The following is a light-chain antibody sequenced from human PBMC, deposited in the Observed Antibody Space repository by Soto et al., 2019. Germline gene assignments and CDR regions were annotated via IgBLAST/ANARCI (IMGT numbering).Light chain of an antibody. Sequence: DIVLTQSPGTLSLSPGDRATLTCRASHNSNSNYLVWYQQKPGQAPRRLIYGVSYRATGIPDRFSGSGSGTDFTLTISRLEPEDFAVYYCHYYGTSPQTFGQGTKVDIK. CDR1: HNSNSNY. CDR2: GVS. J-gene: IGKJ1*01. V-gene: IGKV3-20*01. CDR3: HYYGTSPQT.